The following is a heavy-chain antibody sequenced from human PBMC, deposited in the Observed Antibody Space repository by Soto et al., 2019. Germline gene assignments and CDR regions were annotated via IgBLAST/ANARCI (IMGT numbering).Heavy chain of an antibody. J-gene: IGHJ6*03. D-gene: IGHD3-10*01. V-gene: IGHV1-8*01. CDR3: ARGPMDYYYYYMDV. Sequence: ASVKVSCKASGYTFTSYDINWVRQATGQGLEWMGWMNPNSGNPGYAQKFQGRVTMTRNTSISTAYMELSSLRSEDTAVYYCARGPMDYYYYYMDVWGKGTTVTVSS. CDR1: GYTFTSYD. CDR2: MNPNSGNP.